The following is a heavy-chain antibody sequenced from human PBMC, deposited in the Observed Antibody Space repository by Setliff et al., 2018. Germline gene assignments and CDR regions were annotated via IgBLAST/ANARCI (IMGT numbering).Heavy chain of an antibody. J-gene: IGHJ3*02. D-gene: IGHD6-13*01. V-gene: IGHV3-21*01. CDR2: ISRSSTYI. CDR1: GLTFSTHS. CDR3: ASAGHSGSWFPFDAFHI. Sequence: VGSLRLSCAASGLTFSTHSMNWVRQAPGKGLEWVSSISRSSTYIYYADSMKGRFTISRDNAKNSLYLQMNSLRAEDTAVYYCASAGHSGSWFPFDAFHIWGQGTMVTVS.